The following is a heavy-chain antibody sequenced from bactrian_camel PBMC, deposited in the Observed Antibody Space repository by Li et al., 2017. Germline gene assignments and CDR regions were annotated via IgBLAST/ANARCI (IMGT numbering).Heavy chain of an antibody. V-gene: IGHV3-2*01. CDR2: IYSSGRKT. CDR1: GFTFSGYF. Sequence: HVQLVESGGGLVQPGGSLRLSCAASGFTFSGYFIDWVRQAPGKGLEWVSSIYSSGRKTYYSDSVKGRFTMSADNAKNTVYLQMNSLKPEDTAMYYCAAERGYCYNVRRSVFGYWGQGTQVTVS. CDR3: AAERGYCYNVRRSVFGY. D-gene: IGHD2*01. J-gene: IGHJ6*01.